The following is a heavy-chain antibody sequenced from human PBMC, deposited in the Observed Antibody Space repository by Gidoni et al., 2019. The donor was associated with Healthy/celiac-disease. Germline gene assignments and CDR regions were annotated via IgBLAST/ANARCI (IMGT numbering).Heavy chain of an antibody. J-gene: IGHJ4*02. V-gene: IGHV3-23*01. Sequence: EGQLLESGGGLVQPGGSLRLSCAASGFTFSSYAMSWVRQAPGKGLEWVSAISGSGGSTYYADSVKGRFTISRDNSKNTLYLQMNSLRAEDTAVYYCATSQWLVPGFDYWGQGTLVTVSS. CDR2: ISGSGGST. CDR3: ATSQWLVPGFDY. CDR1: GFTFSSYA. D-gene: IGHD6-19*01.